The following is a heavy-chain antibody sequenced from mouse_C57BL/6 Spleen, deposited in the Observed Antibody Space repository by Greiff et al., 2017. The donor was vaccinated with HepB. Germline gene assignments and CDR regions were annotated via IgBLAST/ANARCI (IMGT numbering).Heavy chain of an antibody. V-gene: IGHV5-17*01. J-gene: IGHJ2*01. Sequence: EVQLVESGAGLVKPGASLTLSCAASGFTFSDYGMHWVRQAPENGLEWVAYISNGSSTISYADTVKGRFTIARDNAKNTLFLQLTSLRSEDTAVYYCARGRLDGYWGQGTTLTVAS. CDR1: GFTFSDYG. D-gene: IGHD2-3*01. CDR3: ARGRLDGY. CDR2: ISNGSSTI.